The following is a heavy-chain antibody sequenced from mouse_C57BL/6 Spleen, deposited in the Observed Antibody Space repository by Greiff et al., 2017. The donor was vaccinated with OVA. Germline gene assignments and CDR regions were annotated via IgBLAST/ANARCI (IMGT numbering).Heavy chain of an antibody. CDR3: ASSGCYHYFDY. Sequence: EVKLQQSGPELVKPGASVKISCKASGYTFTDYYMNWVKPSHGKSLEWIGDINPNNGGTSYNQKFKGKATLTVDKSSSTAYMELRSLTSEDSAVYYCASSGCYHYFDYWGQGTTLTVSS. CDR2: INPNNGGT. J-gene: IGHJ2*01. CDR1: GYTFTDYY. V-gene: IGHV1-26*01. D-gene: IGHD3-1*01.